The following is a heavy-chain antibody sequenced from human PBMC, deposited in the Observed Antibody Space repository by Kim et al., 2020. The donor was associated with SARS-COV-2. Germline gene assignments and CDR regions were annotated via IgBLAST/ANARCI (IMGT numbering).Heavy chain of an antibody. Sequence: ASVKVSCKASGYTFTSYYMHWVRQAPGQGLEWMGIINPSGGSTSYAQKFQGRVTMTRDTSTSTVYMELSSLRSEDTAVYYCARDQVLGYGPSYYYYYGMDVWGQGTTVTVSS. CDR1: GYTFTSYY. D-gene: IGHD3-16*01. J-gene: IGHJ6*02. V-gene: IGHV1-46*01. CDR3: ARDQVLGYGPSYYYYYGMDV. CDR2: INPSGGST.